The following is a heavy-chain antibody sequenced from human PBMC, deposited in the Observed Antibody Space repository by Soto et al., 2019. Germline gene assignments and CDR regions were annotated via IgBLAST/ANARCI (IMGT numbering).Heavy chain of an antibody. D-gene: IGHD3-16*01. CDR2: TSYDGSNN. CDR1: GFTFRSYV. Sequence: QVQLVESGGGVVQPGTSLRLSCVGSGFTFRSYVIHWVRQAPGKGLEWVALTSYDGSNNFYGDSVKGRFTISRHNSRNTVELQMDSLRFEDTALYNCARWGTTGGLDVWGQGPLVSVSS. V-gene: IGHV3-33*05. J-gene: IGHJ4*02. CDR3: ARWGTTGGLDV.